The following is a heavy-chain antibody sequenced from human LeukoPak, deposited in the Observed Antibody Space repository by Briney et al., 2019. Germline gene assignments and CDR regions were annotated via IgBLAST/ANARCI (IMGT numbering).Heavy chain of an antibody. Sequence: NPGGSLRLPCAASGFTFNTAWMSWVRQGPGKGLEWVGHVKSKNAGGTTDYAAPVKGRFTISRDDSKTTLYLQMNSLKTEDTAVYYCTTEYYGSDYYWGQGTLVTVSS. J-gene: IGHJ4*02. D-gene: IGHD3-10*01. CDR3: TTEYYGSDYY. CDR2: VKSKNAGGTT. CDR1: GFTFNTAW. V-gene: IGHV3-15*01.